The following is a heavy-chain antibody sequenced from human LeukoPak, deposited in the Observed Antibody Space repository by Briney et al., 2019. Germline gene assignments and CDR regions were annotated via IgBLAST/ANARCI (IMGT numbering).Heavy chain of an antibody. CDR2: IRDSGEA. Sequence: GGSLRLSCAASGFTFSSYSMAWVRQAPGKGLEWVGLIRDSGEAFYADFARGRFAISRDESENTLYLQMNSLRVEDTAVYFCARDRAANQDWVEFDPWGQGTPVIVSS. CDR3: ARDRAANQDWVEFDP. CDR1: GFTFSSYS. D-gene: IGHD3/OR15-3a*01. J-gene: IGHJ5*02. V-gene: IGHV3-66*03.